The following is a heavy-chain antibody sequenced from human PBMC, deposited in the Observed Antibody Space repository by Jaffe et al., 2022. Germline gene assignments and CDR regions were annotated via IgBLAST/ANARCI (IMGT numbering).Heavy chain of an antibody. CDR3: AKGGIAVAGTFDY. D-gene: IGHD6-19*01. CDR2: IRYDGSNK. Sequence: QVQLVESGGGVVQPGGSLRLSCAASGFTFSSYGMHWVRQAPGKGLEWVAFIRYDGSNKYYADSVKGRFTISRDNSKNTLYLQMNSLRAEDTAVYYCAKGGIAVAGTFDYWGQGTLVTVSS. CDR1: GFTFSSYG. V-gene: IGHV3-30*02. J-gene: IGHJ4*02.